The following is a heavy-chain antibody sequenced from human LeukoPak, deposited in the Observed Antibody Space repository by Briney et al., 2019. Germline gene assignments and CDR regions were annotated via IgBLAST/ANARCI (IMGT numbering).Heavy chain of an antibody. D-gene: IGHD3-3*01. CDR3: AKDGITIFGVVIHSPVMDV. V-gene: IGHV3-30*02. Sequence: GGSLRLSCAASGFTFSSYGMHWVRQAPGKGLEWVAFIRYDGSNKYYADSVKGRFTISRDNSKNTLYLQMNSLRAEDTAVYYCAKDGITIFGVVIHSPVMDVWGKGTTVTVSS. CDR2: IRYDGSNK. J-gene: IGHJ6*03. CDR1: GFTFSSYG.